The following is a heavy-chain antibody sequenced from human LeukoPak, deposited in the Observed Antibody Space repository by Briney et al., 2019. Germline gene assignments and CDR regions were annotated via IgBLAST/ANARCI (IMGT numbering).Heavy chain of an antibody. CDR3: AKGQEFLEWIYDY. V-gene: IGHV3-23*01. D-gene: IGHD3-3*01. CDR2: ISGSGGTT. Sequence: GGSLRLSCAASGFTFSSYAMTWVRQAPGKGLEWVSGISGSGGTTYYADSVRGRFTISRDNSKNTLFLQLSGLRAEDTAVYYCAKGQEFLEWIYDYWGQGTLVTVSS. J-gene: IGHJ4*02. CDR1: GFTFSSYA.